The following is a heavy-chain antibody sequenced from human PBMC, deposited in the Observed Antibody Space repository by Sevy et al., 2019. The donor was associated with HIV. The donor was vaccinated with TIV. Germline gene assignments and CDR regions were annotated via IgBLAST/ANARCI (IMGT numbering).Heavy chain of an antibody. V-gene: IGHV4-31*03. CDR3: ARNKSRREGEYWFDP. J-gene: IGHJ5*02. CDR2: IYYTGRT. CDR1: GGSISSGAYY. Sequence: SKTLSLTCTVSGGSISSGAYYWSWITQHPGTGLECIGYIYYTGRTYHNPSLRSRVAMSVDTSKNQFSLRLSSVTAADTAVYYCARNKSRREGEYWFDPWGQGTLVTVSS. D-gene: IGHD1-26*01.